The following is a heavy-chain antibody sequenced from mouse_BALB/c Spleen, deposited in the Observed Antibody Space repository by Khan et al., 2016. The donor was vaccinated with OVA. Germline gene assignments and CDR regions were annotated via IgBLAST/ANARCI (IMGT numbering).Heavy chain of an antibody. CDR2: IYPFNDDT. Sequence: EVQLQQSGPELVKPGASVKMSCKASGYTFTSYVMHWVKQKPGLGLEWIGYIYPFNDDTKYNEKFKGKATLTSDKSSSTAYMELSSLISEDSAVYYWATVGNKNVSFAYWGQGTLVTVSA. CDR3: ATVGNKNVSFAY. J-gene: IGHJ3*01. V-gene: IGHV1S136*01. D-gene: IGHD1-1*01. CDR1: GYTFTSYV.